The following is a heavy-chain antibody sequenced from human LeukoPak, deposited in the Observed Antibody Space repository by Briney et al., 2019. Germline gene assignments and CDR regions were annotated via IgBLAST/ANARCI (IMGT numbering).Heavy chain of an antibody. V-gene: IGHV3-53*01. CDR1: GFTFSDHY. J-gene: IGHJ4*02. D-gene: IGHD7-27*01. CDR2: IYSGGST. CDR3: ARGNWGSAVFDY. Sequence: PGGSLRLSCAVSGFTFSDHYMDWVRQAPGKGLEWVSVIYSGGSTYYADSVKGRFTISRDNSKNTLYLQMNSLRAEDTAVYYCARGNWGSAVFDYWGQGTLVTVSP.